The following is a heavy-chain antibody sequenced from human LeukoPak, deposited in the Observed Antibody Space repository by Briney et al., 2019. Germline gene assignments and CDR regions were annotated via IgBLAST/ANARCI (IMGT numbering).Heavy chain of an antibody. V-gene: IGHV3-23*01. CDR1: GFTFSSYA. J-gene: IGHJ4*02. CDR3: ARDPTPYDLLTGFFDY. D-gene: IGHD3-9*01. Sequence: GGSLRLSCAASGFTFSSYAMSWVRQAPGKGLEWVSAISGSGGSTYYADSVEGRFTISRDNSKNTLYLQMNSLRAEDTAVYYCARDPTPYDLLTGFFDYWGQGTLVTVSS. CDR2: ISGSGGST.